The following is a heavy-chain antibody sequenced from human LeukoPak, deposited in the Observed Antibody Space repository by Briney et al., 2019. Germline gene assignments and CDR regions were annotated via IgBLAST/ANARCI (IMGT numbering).Heavy chain of an antibody. CDR2: IYYSGST. CDR1: GGSISSYY. CDR3: ARVGYCSSTSCAKNAFDI. J-gene: IGHJ3*02. D-gene: IGHD2-2*01. V-gene: IGHV4-59*01. Sequence: SETLSLTCTVSGGSISSYYWSWIRQPPGKGREWSGYIYYSGSTNYNPSLKSRVTISVDTSKNQFSLKLSSVTAADTAVYYCARVGYCSSTSCAKNAFDIWGQGTMVTVSS.